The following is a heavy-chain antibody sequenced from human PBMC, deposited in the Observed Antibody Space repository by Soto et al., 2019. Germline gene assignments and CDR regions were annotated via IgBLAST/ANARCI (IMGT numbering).Heavy chain of an antibody. CDR3: GRQISRNWFDP. J-gene: IGHJ5*02. CDR2: IYYSGST. D-gene: IGHD3-16*02. V-gene: IGHV4-59*08. CDR1: GGSVSSDY. Sequence: SETLSLTCTVSGGSVSSDYWSWIRQPPGKGLEWIGYIYYSGSTNYNPSLKSRVTISVDTTKNQFSLKLSSVTAADTALYYCGRQISRNWFDPWGQETLVTVSS.